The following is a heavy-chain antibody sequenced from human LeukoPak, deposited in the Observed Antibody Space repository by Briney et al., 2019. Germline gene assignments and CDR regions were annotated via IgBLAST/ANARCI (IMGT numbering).Heavy chain of an antibody. CDR2: ISSGSSNR. Sequence: PGGSLRLPCTASGFTFSNYALNWVRQAPGKGLEWVSYISSGSSNRFYADCVKGRFTISRDNDKNSVYLQMDSLRAEDTAVYYCASDHRINIGTYNDAFDIWGQGTLVTVSS. J-gene: IGHJ3*02. D-gene: IGHD1-26*01. CDR3: ASDHRINIGTYNDAFDI. CDR1: GFTFSNYA. V-gene: IGHV3-48*04.